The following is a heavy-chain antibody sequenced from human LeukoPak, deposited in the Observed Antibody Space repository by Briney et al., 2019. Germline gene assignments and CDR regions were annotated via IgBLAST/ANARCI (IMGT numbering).Heavy chain of an antibody. Sequence: PGGSLRLSCAASGFTFSSYAMSWVRHAPGKGLLWVSAISGSGGSTYYADSVKGRFTISRDNSKNTLYLQMNSLRAEDTAVYYCATTVTTYPDAFDIWGQGTMVTVSS. CDR3: ATTVTTYPDAFDI. V-gene: IGHV3-23*01. D-gene: IGHD4-17*01. CDR1: GFTFSSYA. CDR2: ISGSGGST. J-gene: IGHJ3*02.